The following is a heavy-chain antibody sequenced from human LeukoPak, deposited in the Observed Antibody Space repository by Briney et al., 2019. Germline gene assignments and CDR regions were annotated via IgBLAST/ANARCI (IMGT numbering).Heavy chain of an antibody. CDR3: ARDGAIFDSSAYYFLW. Sequence: SVKVSCKASGGTYSRSGISWVRQAPGQGLEWMGGIIPIFGTANCAQKFQGRVRITADESTSTAYLELTSLRSEDTAIYYCARDGAIFDSSAYYFLWWGQGTLVTVSS. V-gene: IGHV1-69*01. J-gene: IGHJ4*02. CDR2: IIPIFGTA. CDR1: GGTYSRSG. D-gene: IGHD3-22*01.